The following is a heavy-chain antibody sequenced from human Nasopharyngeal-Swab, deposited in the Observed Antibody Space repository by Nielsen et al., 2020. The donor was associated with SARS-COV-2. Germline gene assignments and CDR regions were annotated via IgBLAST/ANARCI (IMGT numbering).Heavy chain of an antibody. CDR1: GFTFSSYA. J-gene: IGHJ5*02. CDR3: AKADTAMVGYNWFDP. D-gene: IGHD5-18*01. Sequence: GESLKISCAASGFTFSSYAMSWVRQAPGKGLEWVSAISGSGGSTYYADSVKGRFTISRDNSKNTLYLQMNSLRVEDTAVYYCAKADTAMVGYNWFDPWGQGTLVTASS. V-gene: IGHV3-23*01. CDR2: ISGSGGST.